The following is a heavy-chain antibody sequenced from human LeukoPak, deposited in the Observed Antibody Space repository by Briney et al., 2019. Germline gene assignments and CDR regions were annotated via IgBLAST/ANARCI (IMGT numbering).Heavy chain of an antibody. CDR1: GYTLTELS. V-gene: IGHV1-24*01. CDR2: FDPEDGET. CDR3: ATVGMYCSSTSCYRPVYYYGMDV. Sequence: ASVKVSCKVSGYTLTELSMHWVRQAPGKGLEWMGGFDPEDGETIYAQKFQGRVTMTEDTSTDTAYMELSSLRSEDTAVYYCATVGMYCSSTSCYRPVYYYGMDVWGQGTTVTVSS. D-gene: IGHD2-2*02. J-gene: IGHJ6*02.